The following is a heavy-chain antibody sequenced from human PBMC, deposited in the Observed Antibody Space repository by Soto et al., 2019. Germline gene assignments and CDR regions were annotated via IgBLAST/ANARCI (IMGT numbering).Heavy chain of an antibody. CDR2: ISWNSGSI. Sequence: EVQLVESGGGLVQPGRSLRLSCAASGFTXXDYAMHWVRQAPGKGLVWVSGISWNSGSIGYADSVKGRFTISRDNAKNSLYLQMNSLRAEDTALYYCAKDMRDSGSANDAFDIWGHGTMVTVSS. D-gene: IGHD3-10*01. J-gene: IGHJ3*02. CDR3: AKDMRDSGSANDAFDI. V-gene: IGHV3-9*01. CDR1: GFTXXDYA.